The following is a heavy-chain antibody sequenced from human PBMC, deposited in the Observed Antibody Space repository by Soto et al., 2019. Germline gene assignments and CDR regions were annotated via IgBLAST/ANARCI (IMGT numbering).Heavy chain of an antibody. V-gene: IGHV4-31*03. D-gene: IGHD3-10*01. CDR3: VRGEWFGELLWYYFDY. CDR2: IYYSGST. CDR1: GGSISSGGYY. Sequence: PSETLSLTCTVSGGSISSGGYYWSWIRQHPGKGLEWIGYIYYSGSTYYNPSLKSRVTISVDTSKNQFSLKLSSVTAADTAVYYCVRGEWFGELLWYYFDYWGQGTLVTVSS. J-gene: IGHJ4*02.